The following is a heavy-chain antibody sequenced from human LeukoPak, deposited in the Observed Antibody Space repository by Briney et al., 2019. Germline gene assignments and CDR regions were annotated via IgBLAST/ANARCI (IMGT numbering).Heavy chain of an antibody. J-gene: IGHJ4*02. CDR2: IYPGDSDT. D-gene: IGHD3-10*02. Sequence: GESLKISCKGSGYIFTNYWIAWVRQMPGKGLEWMGIIYPGDSDTRYSPSFQGQVTISADMSITTAYLQWSSLKASDTAMYYCARLVRGVGDQFDYWGQGTLVTVSS. CDR3: ARLVRGVGDQFDY. V-gene: IGHV5-51*01. CDR1: GYIFTNYW.